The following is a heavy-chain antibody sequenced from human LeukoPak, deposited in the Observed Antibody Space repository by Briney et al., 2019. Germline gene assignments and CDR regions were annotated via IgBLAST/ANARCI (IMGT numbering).Heavy chain of an antibody. CDR1: GYIFGHNG. CDR2: ISAYYGDT. D-gene: IGHD3-9*01. J-gene: IGHJ6*02. Sequence: ASVKVSCKPSGYIFGHNGISWVRQAPGQGPEWMGWISAYYGDTKYAQKFQGRVTMTRDTSTSTAYMELSSLRSEDTAVYYCARGYYDILTGSYYYYGMDVWGQGTTVTVSS. V-gene: IGHV1-18*01. CDR3: ARGYYDILTGSYYYYGMDV.